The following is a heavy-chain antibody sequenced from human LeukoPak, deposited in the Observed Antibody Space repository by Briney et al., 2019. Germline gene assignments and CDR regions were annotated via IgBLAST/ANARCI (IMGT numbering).Heavy chain of an antibody. CDR1: GGSIFNYH. CDR2: IFYSGST. CDR3: ARRSGSGLFYSGMDL. D-gene: IGHD6-19*01. V-gene: IGHV4-59*01. Sequence: SETLSLTCTVSGGSIFNYHWSWIRQPPGKGLEWIGYIFYSGSTSNNPSLKSRVTISVDTSKNQISLKLTSVTAADTAVYYCARRSGSGLFYSGMDLWGQGTTVTVSS. J-gene: IGHJ6*02.